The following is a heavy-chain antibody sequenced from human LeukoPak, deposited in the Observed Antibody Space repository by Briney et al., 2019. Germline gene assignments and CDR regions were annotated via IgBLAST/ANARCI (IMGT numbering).Heavy chain of an antibody. D-gene: IGHD2-15*01. CDR3: ASTKDCSGGNCYSDRGFDY. CDR2: IYSGGTT. J-gene: IGHJ4*02. CDR1: GFTVSSNY. V-gene: IGHV3-66*01. Sequence: GGSLRLSCAASGFTVSSNYMSWVRQAPGKGLEWVSLIYSGGTTYYADSVKGRFTISRDNSKNTLYLQMNSLRAEDTAVYYCASTKDCSGGNCYSDRGFDYWGQGTLVTVSS.